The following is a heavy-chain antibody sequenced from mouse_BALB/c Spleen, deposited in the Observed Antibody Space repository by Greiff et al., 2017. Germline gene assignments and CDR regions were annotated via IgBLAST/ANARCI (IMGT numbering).Heavy chain of an antibody. CDR2: ISSGGST. Sequence: DVMLVESGGGLVKPGGSLKLSCAASGFTFSSYAMSWVRQTPEKRLEWVASISSGGSTYYPDSVKGRFTISRDNARNILYLQMSSLRSEDTAMYYCARVYDGTFAYWGQGTLVTVSA. V-gene: IGHV5-6-5*01. D-gene: IGHD2-3*01. CDR1: GFTFSSYA. J-gene: IGHJ3*01. CDR3: ARVYDGTFAY.